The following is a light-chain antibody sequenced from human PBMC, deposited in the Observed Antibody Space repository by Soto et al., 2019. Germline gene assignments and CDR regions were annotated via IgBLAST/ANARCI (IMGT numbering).Light chain of an antibody. V-gene: IGLV2-14*01. J-gene: IGLJ1*01. Sequence: QSALTQPASVSGSPGQSITISCTGTDDNIGRFDFVSWYQQHPDKAPKLLIYEVRKRPSGVSDRFSASKSGNTASLTISGLQAEDEGAYYCSSYETTARRLFGTGTKVTVL. CDR3: SSYETTARRL. CDR2: EVR. CDR1: DDNIGRFDF.